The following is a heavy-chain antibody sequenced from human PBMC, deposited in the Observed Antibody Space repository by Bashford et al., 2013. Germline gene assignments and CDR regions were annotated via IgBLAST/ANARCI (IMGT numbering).Heavy chain of an antibody. V-gene: IGHV1-69*05. J-gene: IGHJ3*02. D-gene: IGHD3-22*01. CDR2: IIPIFGTA. CDR3: ARDRSYYDSSGYYSDAFDI. CDR1: GYTFTSYG. Sequence: VKVSCKASGYTFTSYGISWVRQAPGQGLEWMGGIIPIFGTANYAQKFQGRVTMTTDTSTSTAYMELRSLRSDDTAVYYCARDRSYYDSSGYYSDAFDIWGQGTMVTVSS.